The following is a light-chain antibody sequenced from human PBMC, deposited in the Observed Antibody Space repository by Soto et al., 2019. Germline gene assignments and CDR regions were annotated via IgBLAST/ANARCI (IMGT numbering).Light chain of an antibody. V-gene: IGKV1-39*01. J-gene: IGKJ4*01. CDR3: QQSYSTPLT. CDR2: AAS. Sequence: DIQMTQSPSSLSASVGDRVTITCRASQSISTYLNWYQQKPGKAPKVLIYAASSLQSGVPSRFSGSGSGTDFTLTSSSLQPEDFATYYCQQSYSTPLTFGGGTKVDIK. CDR1: QSISTY.